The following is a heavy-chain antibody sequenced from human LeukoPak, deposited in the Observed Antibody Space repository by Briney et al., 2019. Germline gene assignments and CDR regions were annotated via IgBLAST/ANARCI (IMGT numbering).Heavy chain of an antibody. V-gene: IGHV4-39*07. CDR2: INHSGST. D-gene: IGHD2-15*01. Sequence: SETLSLTCTVSGGSISSSTYYWSWIRQPPGKGLEWIGEINHSGSTNYNPSLKSRVTISVDTSKNQFSLKLSSVTAADTAVYYCCSYGLDAFDIWGQGKMVTVSS. CDR3: CSYGLDAFDI. CDR1: GGSISSSTYY. J-gene: IGHJ3*02.